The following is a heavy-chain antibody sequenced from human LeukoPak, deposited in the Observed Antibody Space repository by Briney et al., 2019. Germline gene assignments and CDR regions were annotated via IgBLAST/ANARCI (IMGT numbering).Heavy chain of an antibody. V-gene: IGHV5-51*01. CDR2: IFPSDSDT. D-gene: IGHD3-9*01. J-gene: IGHJ4*02. CDR1: GYDFTSYW. CDR3: ARILGIFDWSFDY. Sequence: GESLKISCKASGYDFTSYWIAWLRQMPGKGLEWMGIIFPSDSDTRYSPSFQGQITISADKAINTAFLQWNSLKAPDTAMYYCARILGIFDWSFDYWGQGTPVTVSS.